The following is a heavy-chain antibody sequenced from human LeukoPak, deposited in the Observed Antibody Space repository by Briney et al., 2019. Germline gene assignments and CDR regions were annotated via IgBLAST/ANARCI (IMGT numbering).Heavy chain of an antibody. D-gene: IGHD5-24*01. Sequence: GRSLRLSCAASGFTFDDYAMHWVRQAPGKGLEWVSGISWNSGSMGYADSVKGRFTISRDNAKNSLYLQMNSLRAEDTALYYCAKVSGFGDGYNSYYFDYWGQGTLVTVSS. J-gene: IGHJ4*02. CDR2: ISWNSGSM. CDR1: GFTFDDYA. CDR3: AKVSGFGDGYNSYYFDY. V-gene: IGHV3-9*01.